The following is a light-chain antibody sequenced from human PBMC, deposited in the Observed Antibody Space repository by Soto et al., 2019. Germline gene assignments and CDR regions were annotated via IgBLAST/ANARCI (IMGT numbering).Light chain of an antibody. CDR2: DNI. J-gene: IGLJ3*02. CDR1: SPNIGNNA. Sequence: SVLAHPPSASGSPRPRVILSGPAASPNIGNNAVNWYQQFPGTAPKLLIYDNIQRPSGVPDRFSGSKSGTSASLAISGLQSEDEADYYCAAWGDNLNGWVFGGGTKVTVL. CDR3: AAWGDNLNGWV. V-gene: IGLV1-44*01.